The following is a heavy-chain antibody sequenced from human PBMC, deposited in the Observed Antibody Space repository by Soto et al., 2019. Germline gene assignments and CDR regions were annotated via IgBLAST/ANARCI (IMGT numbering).Heavy chain of an antibody. D-gene: IGHD6-19*01. CDR2: IDPSDSYT. V-gene: IGHV5-10-1*01. Sequence: PXESLTTSFKGSGYSLTRYWISWVRQMPGKGLEWMGRIDPSDSYTNYSPSFQGHVTISADKSISTAYLQWSSLKASDTAMYYCARTEQWLDNWFDPWGQGTLVTVSA. CDR1: GYSLTRYW. J-gene: IGHJ5*02. CDR3: ARTEQWLDNWFDP.